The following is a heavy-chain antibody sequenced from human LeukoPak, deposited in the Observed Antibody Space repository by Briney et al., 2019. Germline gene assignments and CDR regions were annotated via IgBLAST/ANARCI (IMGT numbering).Heavy chain of an antibody. Sequence: SETLSLTCAVYGGSFSGYYWSWIRQPPGKGLEWIGEINHSGSTNYNPSLKSRVTISVDTSKNQFSLKLSSVTAADTAVYYCARESPNYDFWSGSPSPDYWGQGTLVTVSS. D-gene: IGHD3-3*01. CDR2: INHSGST. CDR1: GGSFSGYY. V-gene: IGHV4-34*01. CDR3: ARESPNYDFWSGSPSPDY. J-gene: IGHJ4*02.